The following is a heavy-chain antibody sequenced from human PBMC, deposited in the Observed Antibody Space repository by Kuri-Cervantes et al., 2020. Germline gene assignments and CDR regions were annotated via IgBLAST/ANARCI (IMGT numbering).Heavy chain of an antibody. D-gene: IGHD1-26*01. J-gene: IGHJ4*02. CDR3: AREEYPIVGPTGVGY. CDR1: RYSFTGYY. CDR2: INPNSGGT. Sequence: ASVKVSCKASRYSFTGYYMHWVRQAPGQGLEWMGWINPNSGGTNYAQKFQGRVTMTRDTSISTAYMELSRLRSDDTAVYYCAREEYPIVGPTGVGYWGQGTLVTVSS. V-gene: IGHV1-2*02.